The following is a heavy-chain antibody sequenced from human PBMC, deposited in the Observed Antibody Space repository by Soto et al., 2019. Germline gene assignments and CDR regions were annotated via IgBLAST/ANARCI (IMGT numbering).Heavy chain of an antibody. J-gene: IGHJ5*02. D-gene: IGHD3-9*01. Sequence: SETLSLTCAVSGGSISSGGYSWSWILQPPGKGLEWIGYIYHSGSTYYNPSLKSRVTISVDRSKNQFSLKLSSVTAADTAVYYCARDDILTGYYGFDPWGQGTLVTVSS. CDR2: IYHSGST. V-gene: IGHV4-30-2*01. CDR1: GGSISSGGYS. CDR3: ARDDILTGYYGFDP.